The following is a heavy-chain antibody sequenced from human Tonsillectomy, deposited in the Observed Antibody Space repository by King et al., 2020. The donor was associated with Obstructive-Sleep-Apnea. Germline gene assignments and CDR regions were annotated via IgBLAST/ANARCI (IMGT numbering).Heavy chain of an antibody. D-gene: IGHD6-13*01. CDR2: IRYVGSNK. CDR3: SKEYGAAAVDYWYFDL. J-gene: IGHJ2*01. V-gene: IGHV3-30*02. CDR1: GFTFSSYG. Sequence: VQLVESGGGVVQPGRSLRLSCAASGFTFSSYGMHWVRQAPGKGLEGVAFIRYVGSNKYYADSVKGRFTISRDNSKTTLYLQMNSLRAEDTAVYYWSKEYGAAAVDYWYFDLWGRGTLVTVSS.